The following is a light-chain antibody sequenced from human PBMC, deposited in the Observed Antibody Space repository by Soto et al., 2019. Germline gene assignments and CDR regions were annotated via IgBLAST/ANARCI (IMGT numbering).Light chain of an antibody. Sequence: QSALTQPASVSGSPGQSITISCTGTSSDVGGYNYVSWYQQHPGKAPKLMIYDVSNRPSGVSNRFSGSKSGNTASLTISGVQAEHEADYYCSSYTSSSTLGVFGTGTKLTVL. CDR1: SSDVGGYNY. CDR2: DVS. CDR3: SSYTSSSTLGV. J-gene: IGLJ1*01. V-gene: IGLV2-14*01.